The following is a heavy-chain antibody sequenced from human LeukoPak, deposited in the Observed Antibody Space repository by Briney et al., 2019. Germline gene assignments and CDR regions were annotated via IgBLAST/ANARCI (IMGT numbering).Heavy chain of an antibody. Sequence: SETLSLTCTVSGGSISSSSYYWGWIRQPPGKGLEWIGSIYYSGSTYYNPSLKSRVTISVDTSKNQFSLKLSSVTAADTAVYYCARLQRGVAAAIFDYWGQGTLVTVSS. CDR1: GGSISSSSYY. CDR2: IYYSGST. J-gene: IGHJ4*02. V-gene: IGHV4-39*01. CDR3: ARLQRGVAAAIFDY. D-gene: IGHD6-13*01.